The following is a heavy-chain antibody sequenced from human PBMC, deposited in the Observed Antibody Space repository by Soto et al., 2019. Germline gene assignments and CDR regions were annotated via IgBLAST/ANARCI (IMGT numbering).Heavy chain of an antibody. D-gene: IGHD1-20*01. Sequence: QVQLVQSGAEVKKPGSSVKVSCKASGGTFSSYAISWVRQAPGHGLEWMGGIIPIFGTANYAQKFQGRVTITADESTSTAYMELSSLRSEDTAVYCCASLTGSHGGWFDPGGQGTLVIVSS. CDR2: IIPIFGTA. J-gene: IGHJ5*02. CDR3: ASLTGSHGGWFDP. CDR1: GGTFSSYA. V-gene: IGHV1-69*01.